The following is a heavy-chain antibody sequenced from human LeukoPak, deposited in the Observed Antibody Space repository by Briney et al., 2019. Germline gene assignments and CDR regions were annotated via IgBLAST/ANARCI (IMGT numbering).Heavy chain of an antibody. CDR2: INPSGGST. J-gene: IGHJ4*02. Sequence: GPVKVSCKASGYTFTSYYMHWVRQAPGQGLEWMGIINPSGGSTSYAQKFQGRVTITRDTSASTAYMELSSLRSEDTAVYYCARGGSGSYLVAYWGQGTLVTVSS. CDR1: GYTFTSYY. D-gene: IGHD3-10*01. CDR3: ARGGSGSYLVAY. V-gene: IGHV1-46*01.